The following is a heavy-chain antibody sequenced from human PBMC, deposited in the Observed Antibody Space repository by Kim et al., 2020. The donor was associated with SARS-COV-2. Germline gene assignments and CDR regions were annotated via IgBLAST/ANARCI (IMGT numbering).Heavy chain of an antibody. V-gene: IGHV4-39*01. J-gene: IGHJ4*02. Sequence: SETLSLTCTVSGGSISSSSYYWGWIRQPPGKGLEWIGSIYYSGSTYYNPSLKSRVTISVDTSKNQFSLKLSSVTAADTAVYYCEVTTRSFDYWGQGTLVTVSS. CDR2: IYYSGST. D-gene: IGHD4-4*01. CDR3: EVTTRSFDY. CDR1: GGSISSSSYY.